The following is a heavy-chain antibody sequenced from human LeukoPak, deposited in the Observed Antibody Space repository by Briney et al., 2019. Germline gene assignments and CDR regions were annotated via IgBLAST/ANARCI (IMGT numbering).Heavy chain of an antibody. CDR2: IYSGGTT. V-gene: IGHV3-66*01. J-gene: IGHJ4*02. D-gene: IGHD1-1*01. CDR3: ARALLGSNWKIFDY. CDR1: GFTFSYYW. Sequence: GGSLRLSCVASGFTFSYYWMSWVRQAPGKGLEWVSVIYSGGTTYYADSVKGRFTISRDNSKNTLYLQMNNLRAEDTAVYYCARALLGSNWKIFDYWGEGTLVTVSS.